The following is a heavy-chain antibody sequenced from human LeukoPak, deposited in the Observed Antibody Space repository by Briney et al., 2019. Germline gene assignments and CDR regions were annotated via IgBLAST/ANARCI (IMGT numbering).Heavy chain of an antibody. V-gene: IGHV7-4-1*02. J-gene: IGHJ6*02. D-gene: IGHD6-19*01. Sequence: ASVTVSCKASGYTFTNYAMNWVRQAPGQGLEWMGWTNTNTGDPTYAQGFTGRFVFSLDTSVSTAYLQISSLKAEDTAVYYCARESSGSPYYYYGMDVWGQGTTVTVSS. CDR3: ARESSGSPYYYYGMDV. CDR2: TNTNTGDP. CDR1: GYTFTNYA.